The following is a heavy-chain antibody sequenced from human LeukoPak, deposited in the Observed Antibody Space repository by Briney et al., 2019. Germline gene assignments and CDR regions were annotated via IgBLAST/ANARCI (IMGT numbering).Heavy chain of an antibody. Sequence: KPGESLKISCKGSGYSFTGYWISWVRQMPGKGLEWMGRIDPSDSYTNYSPSFQGHVTISADKSISTAYLQWSSLKASDTAIYYCALTGGYSSSWYDYWGQGTLVTVSS. D-gene: IGHD6-13*01. CDR1: GYSFTGYW. V-gene: IGHV5-10-1*01. CDR2: IDPSDSYT. CDR3: ALTGGYSSSWYDY. J-gene: IGHJ4*02.